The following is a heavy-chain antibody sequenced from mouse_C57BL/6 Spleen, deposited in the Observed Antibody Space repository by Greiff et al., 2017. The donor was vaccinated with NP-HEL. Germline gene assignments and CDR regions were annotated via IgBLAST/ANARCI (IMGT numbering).Heavy chain of an antibody. V-gene: IGHV5-17*01. D-gene: IGHD1-1*01. Sequence: EVNVVESGGGLVKPGGSLKLSCAASGFTFSDYGMHWVRQAPEKGLEWVAYISSGSSTIYYADTVKGRFTISRDNAKNTLFLQMTSLRSEDTAMYYCARKVLRYWYFDVWGTGTTVTVSS. CDR2: ISSGSSTI. J-gene: IGHJ1*03. CDR1: GFTFSDYG. CDR3: ARKVLRYWYFDV.